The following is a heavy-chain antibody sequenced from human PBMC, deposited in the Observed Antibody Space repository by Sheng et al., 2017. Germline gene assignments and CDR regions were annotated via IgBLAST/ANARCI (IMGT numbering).Heavy chain of an antibody. Sequence: EVQLVESGGGLIQPGGSLRLSCAASGFIVSDNYMTWVRQAPGKGLEWVSVLYSDGSTYYSDSVKGRFTISRDTSKNTLFLHMNSLRVEDTAVYYCARAAGWELLVGRRTTWGQGTLVTVSS. CDR1: GFIVSDNY. D-gene: IGHD1-26*01. CDR3: ARAAGWELLVGRRTT. J-gene: IGHJ4*02. CDR2: LYSDGST. V-gene: IGHV3-53*01.